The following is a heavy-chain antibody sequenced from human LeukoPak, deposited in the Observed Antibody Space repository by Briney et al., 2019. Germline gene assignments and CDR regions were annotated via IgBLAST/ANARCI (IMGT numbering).Heavy chain of an antibody. Sequence: GGSLRLSCAASGFTFSAYWMGWVRQAPGKGLEWVANIKQDGSKKQYVDSVKGRFTISRDNAKNSLYLEMSSLRDDDTALYYCAGELSDSGGIDYWGQGTLVTVSS. D-gene: IGHD6-19*01. CDR1: GFTFSAYW. CDR2: IKQDGSKK. J-gene: IGHJ4*02. V-gene: IGHV3-7*01. CDR3: AGELSDSGGIDY.